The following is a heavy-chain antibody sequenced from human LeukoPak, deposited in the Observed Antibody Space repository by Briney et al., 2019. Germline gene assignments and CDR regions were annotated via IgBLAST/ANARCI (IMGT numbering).Heavy chain of an antibody. CDR2: IYTSGST. Sequence: PSETLSLTCTVSGGSISSYYWSWIRQPAGKGLEWIGRIYTSGSTNYNPSLKSRVTISVDTSKNQFSLKLSSVTAADTAVYYCARGSRRWLQLYWYFDLWGRGTLVTVSS. J-gene: IGHJ2*01. V-gene: IGHV4-4*07. D-gene: IGHD5-24*01. CDR1: GGSISSYY. CDR3: ARGSRRWLQLYWYFDL.